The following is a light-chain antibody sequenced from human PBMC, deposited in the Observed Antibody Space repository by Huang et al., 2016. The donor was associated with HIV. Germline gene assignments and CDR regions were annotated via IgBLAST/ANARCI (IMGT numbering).Light chain of an antibody. CDR2: DAS. Sequence: EVVLTQSPATLSLSPGERATLSCRASLNVSDYLAWFQQKPGQAPRLLIYDASKRPTGIPARFSGSWSGTDFTLTISSLEPEDFAVYYCQQRTNWPPWTFGQGTEVEIK. CDR3: QQRTNWPPWT. CDR1: LNVSDY. V-gene: IGKV3-11*01. J-gene: IGKJ1*01.